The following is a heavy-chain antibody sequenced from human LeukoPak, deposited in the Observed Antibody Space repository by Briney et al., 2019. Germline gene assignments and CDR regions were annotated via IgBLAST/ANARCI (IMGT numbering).Heavy chain of an antibody. Sequence: ASLKVSCKASVYTFTSYDIYWVRQATGQGLEWMGWMNPNSGNTGYAQKFQGRVTMTRNTSTSKAYMKPSRLRPEAPPVYQCARGRSSSSWSPPSWRVVLDAFDIWGQGTMVTVSS. V-gene: IGHV1-8*01. CDR1: VYTFTSYD. D-gene: IGHD6-13*01. CDR2: MNPNSGNT. J-gene: IGHJ3*02. CDR3: ARGRSSSSWSPPSWRVVLDAFDI.